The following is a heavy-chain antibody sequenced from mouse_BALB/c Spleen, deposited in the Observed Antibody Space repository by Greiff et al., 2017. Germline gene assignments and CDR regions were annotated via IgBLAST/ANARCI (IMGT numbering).Heavy chain of an antibody. Sequence: EVKVVESGGGLVKLGGSLKLSCAASGFTFSSYYMSWVRQTPEKRLELVAAINSNGGSTYYPDTVKGRFTISRDNAKNTLYLQMSSLKSEDTALVYCARQNYGSSYFDVWGAGTTVTVSS. J-gene: IGHJ1*01. CDR1: GFTFSSYY. CDR2: INSNGGST. D-gene: IGHD1-1*01. CDR3: ARQNYGSSYFDV. V-gene: IGHV5-6-2*01.